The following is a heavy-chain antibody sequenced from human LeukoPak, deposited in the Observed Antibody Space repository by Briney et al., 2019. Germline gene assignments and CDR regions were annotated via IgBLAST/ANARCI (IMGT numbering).Heavy chain of an antibody. CDR2: IYHSGST. CDR3: ARETWQPRGY. J-gene: IGHJ4*02. Sequence: KTSETLSLTCTVSGYSISSGYYWGWIRQPPGKGLEWIGSIYHSGSTYYNPSLKSRVTISVDTSKNQFSLKLSSVTAADTAVYYCARETWQPRGYWGQGTLVTVSS. D-gene: IGHD5-24*01. CDR1: GYSISSGYY. V-gene: IGHV4-38-2*02.